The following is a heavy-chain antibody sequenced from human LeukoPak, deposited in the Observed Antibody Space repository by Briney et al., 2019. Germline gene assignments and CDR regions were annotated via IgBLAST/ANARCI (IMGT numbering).Heavy chain of an antibody. CDR2: ISSSGSTI. Sequence: GGSLRLSCAASGFTFSDYYMSWIRQAPGKGLEWVSYISSSGSTIYYADSVKGRFTISRDNAKNSLYLQMNSLRSEDTAVYYCARPSYHYYDSSGLPVGLDAFDIWGQGTMVTVSS. D-gene: IGHD3-22*01. J-gene: IGHJ3*02. CDR1: GFTFSDYY. V-gene: IGHV3-11*01. CDR3: ARPSYHYYDSSGLPVGLDAFDI.